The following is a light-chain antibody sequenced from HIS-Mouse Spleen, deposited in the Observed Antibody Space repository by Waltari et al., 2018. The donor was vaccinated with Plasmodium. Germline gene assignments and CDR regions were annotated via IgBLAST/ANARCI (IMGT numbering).Light chain of an antibody. CDR2: GAS. Sequence: EIVMTQSPATLSVSPGERATLPCRASQSVSSNLAWYQQKPGQAPRLPIYGASTRATGIPARFSGSGSGTEFTLTISSLQSEAFAVYYCQQYNNWSFTFGPGTKVDIK. V-gene: IGKV3-15*01. CDR1: QSVSSN. CDR3: QQYNNWSFT. J-gene: IGKJ3*01.